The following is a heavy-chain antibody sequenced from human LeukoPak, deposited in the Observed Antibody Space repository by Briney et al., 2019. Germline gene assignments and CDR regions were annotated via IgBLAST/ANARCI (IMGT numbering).Heavy chain of an antibody. Sequence: PSETLSLTCTVSGGSISSSSYYWGWIRQPPGKGLEWIGSIYYSGSTYYNPSLKSRVTISVDTSKNQFSLKLSSVTAADTAVYHCASGEMVQYYYMDVWGKGTTVTVSS. CDR2: IYYSGST. CDR3: ASGEMVQYYYMDV. D-gene: IGHD2-8*01. CDR1: GGSISSSSYY. J-gene: IGHJ6*03. V-gene: IGHV4-39*07.